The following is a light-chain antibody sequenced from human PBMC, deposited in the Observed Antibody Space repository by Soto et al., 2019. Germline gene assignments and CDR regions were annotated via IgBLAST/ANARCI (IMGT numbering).Light chain of an antibody. CDR1: SSDVGGYNY. J-gene: IGLJ2*01. Sequence: QSALTQPASVSGSPGQSITISCTGSSSDVGGYNYVSWYQQHPGKAPKLMIYEVSNRPSGISNRFSGSKSGNTASLTLSGLHAEDEADYYCSSYTSSSTRVFGGGTK. V-gene: IGLV2-14*01. CDR2: EVS. CDR3: SSYTSSSTRV.